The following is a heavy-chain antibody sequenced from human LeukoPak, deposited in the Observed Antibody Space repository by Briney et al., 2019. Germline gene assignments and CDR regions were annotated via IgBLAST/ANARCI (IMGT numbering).Heavy chain of an antibody. Sequence: SETLSLTCTVSGGSISSYYWSWIRQPPGKGLEWIGYIYYSGSPNYNPSLKSRVTISVDTSKNQFSLKLSSVTAADTAVYYCARHLDDFWSGYYTTYFDYWGQGTLVTVSS. CDR2: IYYSGSP. J-gene: IGHJ4*02. D-gene: IGHD3-3*01. CDR3: ARHLDDFWSGYYTTYFDY. V-gene: IGHV4-59*08. CDR1: GGSISSYY.